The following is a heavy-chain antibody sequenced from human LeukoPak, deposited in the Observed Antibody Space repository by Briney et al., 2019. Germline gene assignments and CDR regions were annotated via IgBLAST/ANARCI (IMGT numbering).Heavy chain of an antibody. D-gene: IGHD3-10*01. V-gene: IGHV4-34*01. CDR2: INHSGST. Sequence: SETLSLTCAVYGGSFSGYYWRWIRQPPGKGLEWIGEINHSGSTNYNPSLKSRVTISVDTSKNQFSLKLSSVTAADTAVYYCARGSGSGSYYRPLPTPDYWGQGTLVTVSS. J-gene: IGHJ4*02. CDR3: ARGSGSGSYYRPLPTPDY. CDR1: GGSFSGYY.